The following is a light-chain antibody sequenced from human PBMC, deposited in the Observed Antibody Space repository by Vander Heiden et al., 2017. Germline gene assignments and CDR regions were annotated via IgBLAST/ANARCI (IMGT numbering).Light chain of an antibody. CDR2: KAC. CDR1: QSISNW. J-gene: IGKJ1*01. CDR3: QQYNSWT. Sequence: DIQMTQSPSTLSPSVGDRVTSTCRASQSISNWLAWHQQKPGKAPKLLIYKACSLESGVPSRFSGSGSGTELTLTISSLQPDDFATYYCQQYNSWTFGQGTKVEI. V-gene: IGKV1-5*03.